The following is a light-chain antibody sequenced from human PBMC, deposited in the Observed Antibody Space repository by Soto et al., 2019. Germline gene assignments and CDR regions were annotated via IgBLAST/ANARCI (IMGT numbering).Light chain of an antibody. J-gene: IGKJ1*01. Sequence: EIVLVQSPGTLSLSPGERATLSCRASQSVSNNYLAWYQQKPGQAPRLLIYGASSRATGVPDRFSGSGTGTDFSLTITRLEPEDFAVYYCQQYDTYPWTFGQGTKVDI. CDR3: QQYDTYPWT. CDR1: QSVSNNY. CDR2: GAS. V-gene: IGKV3-20*01.